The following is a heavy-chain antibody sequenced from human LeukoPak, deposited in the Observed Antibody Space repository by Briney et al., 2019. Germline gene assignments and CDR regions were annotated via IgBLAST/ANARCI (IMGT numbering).Heavy chain of an antibody. D-gene: IGHD1-1*01. CDR2: ISGTGGTT. CDR1: GFTFSSYA. V-gene: IGHV3-23*01. CDR3: VTNDRSGPHSLPTYFDY. J-gene: IGHJ4*02. Sequence: GGSLRLSCAASGFTFSSYAMSWVRQAPGKGLEWVAAISGTGGTTYYADSVKGRFTISRDNSKNTLYLQMNSLRAEDTAVYYCVTNDRSGPHSLPTYFDYSGQGSLVTVSS.